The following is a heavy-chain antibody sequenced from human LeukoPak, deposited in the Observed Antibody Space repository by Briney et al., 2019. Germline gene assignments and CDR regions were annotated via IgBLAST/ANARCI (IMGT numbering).Heavy chain of an antibody. Sequence: PGGSLRLSCAASGFTFSSYWMCWVRQAPGKGLEWVANIKQDGSEKYYVDSVKGRFTISRDNAKNSLYLQMNSLRAEDTAVYYCARDPGEQWLVYWHYYYGMDVWGQGTTVTVSS. CDR2: IKQDGSEK. D-gene: IGHD6-19*01. CDR1: GFTFSSYW. CDR3: ARDPGEQWLVYWHYYYGMDV. J-gene: IGHJ6*02. V-gene: IGHV3-7*03.